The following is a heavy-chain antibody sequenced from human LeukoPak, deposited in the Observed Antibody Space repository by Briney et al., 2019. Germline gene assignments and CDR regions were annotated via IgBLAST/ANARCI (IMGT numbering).Heavy chain of an antibody. CDR1: GFTFSSYW. CDR2: INSDGSST. V-gene: IGHV3-74*01. J-gene: IGHJ4*02. CDR3: ARVKDYYDSSGYYYNY. D-gene: IGHD3-22*01. Sequence: GGPLRLSCAASGFTFSSYWMHWVRQAPGKGLVWVSRINSDGSSTSYADSVKGRFTISRDNAKNTLYLQMNSLRAEDTAVYYCARVKDYYDSSGYYYNYWGQGTLVTVSS.